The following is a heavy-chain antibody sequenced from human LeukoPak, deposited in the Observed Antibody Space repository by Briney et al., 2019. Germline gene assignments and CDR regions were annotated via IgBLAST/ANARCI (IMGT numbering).Heavy chain of an antibody. CDR2: INHSGST. D-gene: IGHD6-19*01. J-gene: IGHJ6*04. Sequence: SETLSLTCAVYGGSFSGYYWSWIRQPPGKGLEWIGEINHSGSTNYNPSLKSRVTISVDTSKNQFSLKLSSVTAADTAVYYCARLGSGRPLDVWGKGTTVTISS. CDR3: ARLGSGRPLDV. CDR1: GGSFSGYY. V-gene: IGHV4-34*01.